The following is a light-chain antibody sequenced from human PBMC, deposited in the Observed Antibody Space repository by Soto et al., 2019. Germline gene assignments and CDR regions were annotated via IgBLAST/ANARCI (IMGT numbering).Light chain of an antibody. CDR2: RNN. CDR3: AAWDDSLNGHVV. V-gene: IGLV1-47*01. Sequence: QSVLTQPPSASGTPGQRVTISCSGSSSNIGSNYVYWYQQLPGTAPKLLIYRNNQRPSGVPDRFSGSKSGTSASLAISGLRSDDEADYYCAAWDDSLNGHVVFGGGTKLTVL. CDR1: SSNIGSNY. J-gene: IGLJ2*01.